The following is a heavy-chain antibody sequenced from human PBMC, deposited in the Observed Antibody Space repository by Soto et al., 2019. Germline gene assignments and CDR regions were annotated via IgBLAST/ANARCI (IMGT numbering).Heavy chain of an antibody. CDR2: ISGSSSTI. CDR1: GFTFSTYS. Sequence: ESGGGLVQPGGSLTLSCAVSGFTFSTYSMNWVRQAPGKGLEWVSYISGSSSTIYYADSVKGRFTISRDNAKNSLYLQMNSLRDEDTAVYYCAKSYDSSGYRYWYFDLWGRGTLVTVSS. CDR3: AKSYDSSGYRYWYFDL. V-gene: IGHV3-48*02. J-gene: IGHJ2*01. D-gene: IGHD3-22*01.